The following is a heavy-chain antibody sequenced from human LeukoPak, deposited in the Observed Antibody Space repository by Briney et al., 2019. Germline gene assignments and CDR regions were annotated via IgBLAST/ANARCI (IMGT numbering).Heavy chain of an antibody. V-gene: IGHV1-8*01. CDR2: MNPNSGNT. CDR3: ARDVLSEYYFDY. Sequence: ASVKVSCKASGYTFTSYDINWVRQATGQGLEWMGWMNPNSGNTGYAQKFQGRVTMTRNTSISTAYMELSSLRSDDTAVYYCARDVLSEYYFDYWGQGTLVTVSS. J-gene: IGHJ4*02. CDR1: GYTFTSYD. D-gene: IGHD2/OR15-2a*01.